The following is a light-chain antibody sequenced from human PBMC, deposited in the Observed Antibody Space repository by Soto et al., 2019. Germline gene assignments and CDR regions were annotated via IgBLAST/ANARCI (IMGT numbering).Light chain of an antibody. J-gene: IGLJ1*01. Sequence: QSVLTQPPSASGTPGQRVTISCSGSSSNIGNNDVYWYQQLPETAPKLLIYTNNKRPSGVPDRFSGSKSGTSASLAISGLRSEDEADYYCAAWDDSLSGSYVLGNGTKVTV. V-gene: IGLV1-47*02. CDR3: AAWDDSLSGSYV. CDR1: SSNIGNND. CDR2: TNN.